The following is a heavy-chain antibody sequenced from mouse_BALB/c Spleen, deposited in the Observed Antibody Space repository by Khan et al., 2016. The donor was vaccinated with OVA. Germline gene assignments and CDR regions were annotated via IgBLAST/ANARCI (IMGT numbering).Heavy chain of an antibody. CDR3: ARRTTEYALDY. D-gene: IGHD2-14*01. J-gene: IGHJ4*01. CDR1: GYTFSSHT. V-gene: IGHV1-4*01. Sequence: VQLQQSGAELARPGASVKMSCKASGYTFSSHTMHWVKQRPGQGLEWIGYINPRSGYTQYNQKFNDKATLTADISSSTAYMQLSSLPSEDSAVYYCARRTTEYALDYWGQGTSVTVSS. CDR2: INPRSGYT.